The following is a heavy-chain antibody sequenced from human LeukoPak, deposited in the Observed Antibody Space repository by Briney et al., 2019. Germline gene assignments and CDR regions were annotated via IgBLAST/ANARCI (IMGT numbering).Heavy chain of an antibody. Sequence: GRSLRLSCAASGFTFSSYWMHWVRQDPGKGLVWVSRINSVGSSITYADSVKGRFTISRDNAKNTLYLQMNSLGVEDTAVYYCAREGRVSGYDFDSWGQGTLVTVSS. V-gene: IGHV3-74*03. CDR3: AREGRVSGYDFDS. CDR2: INSVGSSI. J-gene: IGHJ4*02. D-gene: IGHD5-12*01. CDR1: GFTFSSYW.